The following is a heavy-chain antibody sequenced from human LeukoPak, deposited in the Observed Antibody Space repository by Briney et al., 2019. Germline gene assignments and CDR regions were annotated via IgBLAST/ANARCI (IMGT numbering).Heavy chain of an antibody. CDR2: VSTDGSST. CDR3: AKVDGITIFEVFDY. J-gene: IGHJ4*02. V-gene: IGHV3-74*01. Sequence: PGGSLRLSCAASGFTFSSYWMHWVRQAPGKGLVWVSRVSTDGSSTSYANSVKGRFTVSRDNARNTVFLQMNSLRAEDTAVYYCAKVDGITIFEVFDYWGQGTLVTVSS. CDR1: GFTFSSYW. D-gene: IGHD3-3*01.